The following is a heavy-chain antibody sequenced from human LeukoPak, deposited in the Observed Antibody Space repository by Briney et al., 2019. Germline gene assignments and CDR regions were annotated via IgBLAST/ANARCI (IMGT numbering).Heavy chain of an antibody. CDR2: ISAYNGNT. V-gene: IGHV1-18*01. Sequence: GASVKVSCKASGYTFTSYGISWVRQAPGQGLEWMGWISAYNGNTNYAQKLQGRVTMTTDTSTSTAYMELRSLRSDDTAVYYCARDQGSDVLWWSLQPDYFDYWGQGTLVIVSS. CDR1: GYTFTSYG. D-gene: IGHD2-21*01. J-gene: IGHJ4*02. CDR3: ARDQGSDVLWWSLQPDYFDY.